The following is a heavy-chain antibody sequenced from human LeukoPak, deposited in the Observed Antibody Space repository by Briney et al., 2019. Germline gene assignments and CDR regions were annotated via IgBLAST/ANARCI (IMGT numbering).Heavy chain of an antibody. CDR2: IISNGVIT. J-gene: IGHJ4*02. CDR3: VGTAMVKGFFDY. Sequence: GGSLMLSCSASGFTFSSYAMHWVRQAAGRGLEYFSAIISNGVITYYADSVKGRFSISTDNSKNTLYLQMRRMRAEDTAVSYCVGTAMVKGFFDYWGQGTLVTVSS. D-gene: IGHD5-18*01. V-gene: IGHV3-64D*06. CDR1: GFTFSSYA.